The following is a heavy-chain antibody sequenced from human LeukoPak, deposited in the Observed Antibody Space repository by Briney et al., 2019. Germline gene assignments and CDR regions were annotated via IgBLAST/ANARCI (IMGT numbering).Heavy chain of an antibody. CDR1: GFTFDDYA. V-gene: IGHV3-9*01. CDR3: AKDIHGCSSTSCYLGSAFDI. J-gene: IGHJ3*02. Sequence: GGSLRLSCAASGFTFDDYAMHWVRQAPGKGLEWVSGISRNSGSICYADSVKGRFTISRDNAKNSLYLQMNSLRAEDTALYYCAKDIHGCSSTSCYLGSAFDIWGQGTMVTVSS. CDR2: ISRNSGSI. D-gene: IGHD2-2*01.